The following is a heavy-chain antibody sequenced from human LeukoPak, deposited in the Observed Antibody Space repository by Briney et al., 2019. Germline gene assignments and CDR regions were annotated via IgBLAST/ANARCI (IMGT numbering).Heavy chain of an antibody. CDR2: INHSGST. CDR3: ARGDYYGSGSYYWFDP. D-gene: IGHD3-10*01. J-gene: IGHJ5*02. Sequence: SETLSLTCAVYGGSFSGYYWSWIRQPPGKGLEWIGEINHSGSTNYNPSLKSRVTISVDTPKNQFSLKLSSVTAADTAVYYCARGDYYGSGSYYWFDPWGQGTLVTVSS. V-gene: IGHV4-34*01. CDR1: GGSFSGYY.